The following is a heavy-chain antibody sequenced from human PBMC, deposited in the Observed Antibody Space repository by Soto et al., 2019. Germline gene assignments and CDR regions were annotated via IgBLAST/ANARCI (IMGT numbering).Heavy chain of an antibody. Sequence: GESLKISCKGSGYSFTSYWISWVRQMPGKALEWMGRIDPSDSYTNYSPSFQGHVTISADKSISTAYLQWSSLKASDTAMYYCARLPEQLIAARLLDNYGMDVWGQGTTVTVSS. V-gene: IGHV5-10-1*01. CDR2: IDPSDSYT. CDR3: ARLPEQLIAARLLDNYGMDV. J-gene: IGHJ6*02. CDR1: GYSFTSYW. D-gene: IGHD6-6*01.